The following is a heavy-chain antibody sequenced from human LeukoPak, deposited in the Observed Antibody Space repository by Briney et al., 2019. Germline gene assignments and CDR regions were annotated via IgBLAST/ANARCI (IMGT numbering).Heavy chain of an antibody. CDR1: GFTFSSYW. CDR3: ARVIAPAATHDAFDI. CDR2: IKQDGSEK. V-gene: IGHV3-7*04. D-gene: IGHD2-2*01. Sequence: GGSPRLSCAASGFTFSSYWMSWVRQAPGKGLEWVANIKQDGSEKYYVDSVKGRFTISRDNAKNSLYLQMNSLRAEDTAVYYCARVIAPAATHDAFDIWGQGTMVTVSS. J-gene: IGHJ3*02.